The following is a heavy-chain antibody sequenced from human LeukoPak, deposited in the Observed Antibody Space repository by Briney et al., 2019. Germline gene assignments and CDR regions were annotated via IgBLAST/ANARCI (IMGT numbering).Heavy chain of an antibody. J-gene: IGHJ3*02. V-gene: IGHV1-18*01. D-gene: IGHD4-17*01. CDR1: GYTFTSYG. CDR2: ISAYNGNT. Sequence: ASVKVSCKASGYTFTSYGISWVRQAPGQGLEWMGWISAYNGNTNYAQKPQGRVTMTTDTSTSTAYMELRSLRSDDTAVYYCARESGGLSGGDYTFDIWGQGTMVTVSS. CDR3: ARESGGLSGGDYTFDI.